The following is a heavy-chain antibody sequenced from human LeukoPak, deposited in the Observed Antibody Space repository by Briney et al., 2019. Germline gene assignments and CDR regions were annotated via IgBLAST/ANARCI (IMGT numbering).Heavy chain of an antibody. CDR2: IGSGRST. J-gene: IGHJ4*02. CDR1: GFTFSIYA. V-gene: IGHV3-23*01. Sequence: GGSLRLSCAASGFTFSIYAMSWVRQAPGKGLEWFAGIGSGRSTYNADTVKGRFNISKDNSKNTLYLQMNSLRAEDTAVYYCARSRGSSGRYYFDYWGQGTLVTVSS. CDR3: ARSRGSSGRYYFDY. D-gene: IGHD6-19*01.